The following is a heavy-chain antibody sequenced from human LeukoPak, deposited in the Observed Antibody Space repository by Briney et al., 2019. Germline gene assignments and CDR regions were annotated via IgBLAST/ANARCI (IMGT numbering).Heavy chain of an antibody. J-gene: IGHJ4*02. V-gene: IGHV3-7*01. CDR1: GFTFSSYW. CDR2: INQDGSQK. Sequence: GGSRRLSCAASGFTFSSYWMSWVRQAPGKGLEWVANINQDGSQKYHVDSVKGRFTISRDNAKKSLYLQMNSLRAEDTAVYYCGRVGAYYGSGSYSDYWGQGTLVTVSS. CDR3: GRVGAYYGSGSYSDY. D-gene: IGHD3-10*01.